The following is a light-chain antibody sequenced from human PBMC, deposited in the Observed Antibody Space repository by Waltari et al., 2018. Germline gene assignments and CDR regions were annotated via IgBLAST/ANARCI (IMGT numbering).Light chain of an antibody. CDR1: SSDVGGYIY. Sequence: QSALTQPASMSGSPGQSITIPCTGTSSDVGGYIYVSWYQQHPGEAPKLMIFEVSRRPSGVSGLFSGSKSGNTASLTISGLQAEDEADYYCGSYASGNSILFGGGTKVTVL. V-gene: IGLV2-14*03. CDR2: EVS. CDR3: GSYASGNSIL. J-gene: IGLJ2*01.